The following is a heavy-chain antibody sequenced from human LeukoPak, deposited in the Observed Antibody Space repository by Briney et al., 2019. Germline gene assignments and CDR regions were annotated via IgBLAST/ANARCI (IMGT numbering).Heavy chain of an antibody. CDR2: INHSGST. CDR3: ARGQYYYGSGSYYTH. CDR1: GGSFSGDY. J-gene: IGHJ4*02. D-gene: IGHD3-10*01. Sequence: SETLSLTCAVYGGSFSGDYWSWIRQPPGKGLEWIGEINHSGSTNYNPPPKSLVTISVDTSKNQFSLKLSSVTAADTAVYYCARGQYYYGSGSYYTHWGQGTLVTVSS. V-gene: IGHV4-34*01.